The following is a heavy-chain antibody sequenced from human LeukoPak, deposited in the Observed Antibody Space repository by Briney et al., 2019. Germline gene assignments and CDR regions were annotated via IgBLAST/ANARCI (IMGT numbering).Heavy chain of an antibody. Sequence: ASVKVSCKASGYTFTSYDINWVRQATGQGLEWMGWMNPNSGNTGYAQKFQGRVTMTRNTSISTAYMELSSLRSEDTVVYYCARGGTSLYYYGSGSYYNTPQREGYYGMDVWGQGTTVTVSS. D-gene: IGHD3-10*01. J-gene: IGHJ6*02. CDR3: ARGGTSLYYYGSGSYYNTPQREGYYGMDV. V-gene: IGHV1-8*01. CDR1: GYTFTSYD. CDR2: MNPNSGNT.